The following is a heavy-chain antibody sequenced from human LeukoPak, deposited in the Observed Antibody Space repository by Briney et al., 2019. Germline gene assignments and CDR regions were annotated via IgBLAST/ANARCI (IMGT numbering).Heavy chain of an antibody. Sequence: GGSLRLSCAASGFTFDDYGMSWVRQAPGKGLEWVANIKQDGSEKYYVDSVKGRFTISRDNAKNSLYLQMNSLRAEDTAVYYCTSSWYSSHDYWGQGTLVTVSS. CDR2: IKQDGSEK. CDR3: TSSWYSSHDY. D-gene: IGHD6-13*01. J-gene: IGHJ4*02. V-gene: IGHV3-7*01. CDR1: GFTFDDYG.